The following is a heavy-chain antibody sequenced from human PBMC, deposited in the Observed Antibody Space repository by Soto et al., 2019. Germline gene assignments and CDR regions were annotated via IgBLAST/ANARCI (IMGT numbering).Heavy chain of an antibody. CDR1: GGFISSYY. CDR2: IYYSGST. D-gene: IGHD2-21*01. V-gene: IGHV4-59*01. CDR3: ATLPPRIVVSLLPIPT. Sequence: SETLSLTCTVSGGFISSYYWSWIRQPPGKGLEWIGYIYYSGSTNYNPSLKSRVTISVDTSKNQFSLKLSSVTAADTAVYYCATLPPRIVVSLLPIPTWGQGILVTVSS. J-gene: IGHJ5*02.